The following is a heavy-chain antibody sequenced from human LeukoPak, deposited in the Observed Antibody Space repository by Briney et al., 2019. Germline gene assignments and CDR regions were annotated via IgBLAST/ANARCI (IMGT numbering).Heavy chain of an antibody. D-gene: IGHD2-15*01. CDR2: LYNSGST. CDR1: GGSVSSSSHY. Sequence: SETLSLTCTVSGGSVSSSSHYWGWIRQPPGKGLEWIGSLYNSGSTDYNPSLRSRVTISVNPSKNHFSLKLTSVTAADTAVYYCARRAADSGCSYHVWGQGILVTVSS. J-gene: IGHJ4*02. V-gene: IGHV4-39*02. CDR3: ARRAADSGCSYHV.